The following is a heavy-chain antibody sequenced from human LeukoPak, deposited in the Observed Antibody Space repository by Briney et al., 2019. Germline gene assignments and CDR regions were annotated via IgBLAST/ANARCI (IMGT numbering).Heavy chain of an antibody. D-gene: IGHD5-18*01. J-gene: IGHJ4*02. Sequence: ASVKVSCKASGGSFNAYAISWVRQAPGQGLEWMGGIIPIFGTSNYAQNLQGRVTISTDESTSTAYMEVSSLRSEDTAIYYCARGLDASMETAYDYWGQGTLVTVSS. CDR2: IIPIFGTS. CDR3: ARGLDASMETAYDY. V-gene: IGHV1-69*05. CDR1: GGSFNAYA.